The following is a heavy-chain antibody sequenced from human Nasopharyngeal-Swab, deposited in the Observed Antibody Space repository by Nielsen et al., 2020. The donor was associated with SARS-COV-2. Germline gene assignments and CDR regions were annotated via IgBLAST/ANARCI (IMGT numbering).Heavy chain of an antibody. CDR1: GGSIGASY. V-gene: IGHV4-59*01. Sequence: GSLRLSCTVSGGSIGASYWTWIRQSPGKGLEWLGYIHYTGSSNYNPSLKSRVTISLDTSKNRFSLIVSSVTGAETAVYYCARGDGWYTNSWFDSWGQGILVTVSS. CDR2: IHYTGSS. CDR3: ARGDGWYTNSWFDS. J-gene: IGHJ5*01. D-gene: IGHD1-14*01.